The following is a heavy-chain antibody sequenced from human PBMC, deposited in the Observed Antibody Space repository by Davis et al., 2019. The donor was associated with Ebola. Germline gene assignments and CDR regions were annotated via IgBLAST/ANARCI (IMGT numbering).Heavy chain of an antibody. V-gene: IGHV1-3*04. CDR1: GYTFTNYA. Sequence: ASVKVSCKASGYTFTNYAMHWVRQAPGQRLEWMGWISTGNGNARYSQKFQGRVTITRDTSATTAYMELSSLRSEDTAVYYCATWELSSSWHYFDYWGQGTLVTVSS. J-gene: IGHJ4*02. CDR2: ISTGNGNA. CDR3: ATWELSSSWHYFDY. D-gene: IGHD6-13*01.